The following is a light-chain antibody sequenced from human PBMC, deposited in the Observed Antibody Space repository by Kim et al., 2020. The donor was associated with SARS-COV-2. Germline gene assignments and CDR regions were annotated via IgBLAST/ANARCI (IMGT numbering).Light chain of an antibody. CDR3: ATWDGSLNKGM. J-gene: IGLJ3*02. CDR1: TTNIGNNY. CDR2: DIV. Sequence: GRKVTISCSGRTTNIGNNYVSWYQHLPGTAPRLLIYDIVQRPSGIPDRFSGSKSGTTATLDITGLQPGDEADYYCATWDGSLNKGMFGGGTQLTVL. V-gene: IGLV1-51*01.